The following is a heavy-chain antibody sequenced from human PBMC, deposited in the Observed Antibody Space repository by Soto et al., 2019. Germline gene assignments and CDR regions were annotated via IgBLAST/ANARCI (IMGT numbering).Heavy chain of an antibody. V-gene: IGHV3-30-3*01. CDR3: AREVLSSRYFDY. J-gene: IGHJ4*02. Sequence: QVPLVESGGGVVQHGGSLSLSCAASGFIFSNYVMYWVRHAPGKGMEWVDFMSYDGTTNYYADSVKGAFNISRDTSNNPLYRQMNSLRAEDTGVYYWAREVLSSRYFDYWGQGTLVTVSS. CDR2: MSYDGTTN. D-gene: IGHD2-8*01. CDR1: GFIFSNYV.